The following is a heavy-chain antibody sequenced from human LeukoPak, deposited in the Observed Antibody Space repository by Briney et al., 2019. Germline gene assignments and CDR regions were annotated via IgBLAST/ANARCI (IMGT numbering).Heavy chain of an antibody. V-gene: IGHV3-74*01. D-gene: IGHD3-10*01. CDR1: GLTLSSYW. CDR2: INRDGSST. J-gene: IGHJ4*02. Sequence: GRSLRLSCAASGLTLSSYWMHWVRQAPGKGLVWVSRINRDGSSTRYADSVKGRFTISRDNAKNTLYLQMNSLRAEDTAVYYCAELTSMVEQYWGQGTLVTVSS. CDR3: AELTSMVEQY.